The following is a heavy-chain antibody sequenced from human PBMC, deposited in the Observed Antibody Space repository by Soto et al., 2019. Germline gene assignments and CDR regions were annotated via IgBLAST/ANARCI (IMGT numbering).Heavy chain of an antibody. V-gene: IGHV3-7*01. CDR2: IKENGRDK. Sequence: EVQLVESGGGLVQPGGSLRLSCAASGFTFSSYWMSWVRQAPGKGLEWVANIKENGRDKYYVDSVKGRFTISRDNARNSLYLQMNSLRAEDTAVYYWARDQRWQRFGGQGTLVTVSS. J-gene: IGHJ4*02. CDR1: GFTFSSYW. D-gene: IGHD5-12*01. CDR3: ARDQRWQRF.